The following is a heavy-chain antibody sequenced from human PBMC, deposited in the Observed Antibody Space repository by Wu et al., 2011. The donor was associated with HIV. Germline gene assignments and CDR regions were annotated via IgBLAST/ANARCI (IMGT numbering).Heavy chain of an antibody. CDR3: ARDTDSSTYSIIAVAGTRWFDP. V-gene: IGHV1-69*06. Sequence: QVQLVQSGAEVKKPGASVKVSCKASGGTFSSHGISWVRQAPGQGLEWMGGIIGIFGEANYAQKFQGRVTITADKSTSTAYMELSSLRSEDTAVYYCARDTDSSTYSIIAVAGTRWFDPWGQGTLVTVSS. CDR2: IIGIFGEA. D-gene: IGHD6-19*01. J-gene: IGHJ5*02. CDR1: GGTFSSHG.